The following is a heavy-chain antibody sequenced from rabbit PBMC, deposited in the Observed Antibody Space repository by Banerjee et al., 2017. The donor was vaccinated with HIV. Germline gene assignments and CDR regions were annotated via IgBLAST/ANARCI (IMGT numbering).Heavy chain of an antibody. D-gene: IGHD1-1*01. CDR1: GFDFSSYG. CDR3: ARDLTDIIGWNFGW. Sequence: QEQLVESGGGLVQPGGSLKLSCKTSGFDFSSYGLSWVRQAPGKGLEWIGYIDPVFGSIYYASWAKGRFTISSHNAQNTLYLQLNSLTAADTATYFCARDLTDIIGWNFGWWGPGTLVTVS. CDR2: IDPVFGSI. V-gene: IGHV1S47*01. J-gene: IGHJ4*01.